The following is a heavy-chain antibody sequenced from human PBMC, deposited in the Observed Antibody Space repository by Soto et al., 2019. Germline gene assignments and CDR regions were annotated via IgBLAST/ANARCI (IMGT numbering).Heavy chain of an antibody. D-gene: IGHD5-12*01. CDR2: ISAYNGNT. J-gene: IGHJ6*02. V-gene: IGHV1-18*04. CDR3: AXDLDSGSDSGPSYYGMDV. Sequence: ASVKVSCKSSGYTFTSYGISWVRQAPGQGLEWMGWISAYNGNTNYAQKLQGRVTMTTDTSMSTAYMELRSLRSDDTAVYYCAXDLDSGSDSGPSYYGMDVWGQGTTVTVS. CDR1: GYTFTSYG.